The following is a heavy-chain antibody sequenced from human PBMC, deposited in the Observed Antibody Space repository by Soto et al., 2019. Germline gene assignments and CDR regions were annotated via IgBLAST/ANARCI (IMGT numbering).Heavy chain of an antibody. CDR1: GGSFSDYY. CDR3: AREWWSGSLIGGSL. J-gene: IGHJ4*02. V-gene: IGHV4-34*01. CDR2: VNHGGST. D-gene: IGHD3-3*01. Sequence: QVQLQQWGAGLLKPSETLSLTCPVNGGSFSDYYWTWIRQSPGKGLEWIGEVNHGGSTHYNPSLKSRVSISAATSKKQFSLNLTFVTAADTAVYYCAREWWSGSLIGGSLGGEGTLVTVSS.